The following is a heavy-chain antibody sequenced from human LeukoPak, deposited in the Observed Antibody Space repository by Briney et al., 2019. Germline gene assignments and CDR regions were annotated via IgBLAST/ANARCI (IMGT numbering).Heavy chain of an antibody. CDR1: VFTFSIFA. J-gene: IGHJ4*02. Sequence: GGSLRLSCALSVFTFSIFAMSGVPEAPGKGVEGVSDISGSGGRTYHADSVKGPFTISRDNSKNTLYLQMNSLRAEGTAVYYCARTSYGDDGGFDYWGQGTLVTVSS. CDR2: ISGSGGRT. CDR3: ARTSYGDDGGFDY. D-gene: IGHD4-17*01. V-gene: IGHV3-23*01.